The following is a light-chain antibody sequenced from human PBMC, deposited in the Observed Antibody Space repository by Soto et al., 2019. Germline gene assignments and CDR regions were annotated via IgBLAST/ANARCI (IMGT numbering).Light chain of an antibody. J-gene: IGKJ2*01. CDR1: QTISRW. CDR3: QQYNTYLYT. V-gene: IGKV1-5*03. Sequence: DLQMTQSPSTLSASVGDRVTITCRADQTISRWLAWYQQKPGQAPKLLIYEASVLQSGVPPRFSGSGSGTDFTLTISSLQPDDFATYYCQQYNTYLYTFGQGTKLEIK. CDR2: EAS.